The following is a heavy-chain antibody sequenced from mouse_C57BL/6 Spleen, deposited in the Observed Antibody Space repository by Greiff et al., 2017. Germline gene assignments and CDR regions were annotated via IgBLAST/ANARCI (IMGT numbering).Heavy chain of an antibody. V-gene: IGHV5-9*01. CDR2: ISGGGGNT. J-gene: IGHJ1*03. D-gene: IGHD2-10*01. Sequence: EVKLVESGGGLVKPGGSLKLSCAASGFTFSSYTMSWVRQTPEKRLEWVATISGGGGNTYYPDNVKGRFPIARDNAKNSLYLPMSSLRSEDTALYDGSKHDLLWGRLYFDVWGTGTTVTVSS. CDR1: GFTFSSYT. CDR3: SKHDLLWGRLYFDV.